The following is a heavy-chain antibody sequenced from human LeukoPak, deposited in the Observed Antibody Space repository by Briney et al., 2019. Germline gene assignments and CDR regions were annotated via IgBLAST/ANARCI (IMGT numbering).Heavy chain of an antibody. CDR1: GFTFSSYA. Sequence: GGSLRLSCAASGFTFSSYAMSWVRQAPGKGLEWVSAISGSGGSTYYADSVKGRFTISRDNSKNTLYLQMNSLRAEDTAVYYCARAPNSIAARQYYFDYWGQGTLVTVSS. CDR3: ARAPNSIAARQYYFDY. CDR2: ISGSGGST. J-gene: IGHJ4*02. D-gene: IGHD6-6*01. V-gene: IGHV3-23*01.